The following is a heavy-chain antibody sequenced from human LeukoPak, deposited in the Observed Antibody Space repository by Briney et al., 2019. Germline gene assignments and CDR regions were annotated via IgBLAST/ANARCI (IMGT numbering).Heavy chain of an antibody. Sequence: GGSLRLSCAASGFTFSSYGTHWVRQAPGKGLEWVAVISYDGSNKYYADSVKGRFTISRDNSKNTLYLQMNSLKTEDTAVYYCARARWDWYSSGWYFDYWGQGTLVTVSS. CDR2: ISYDGSNK. V-gene: IGHV3-30*03. CDR1: GFTFSSYG. J-gene: IGHJ4*02. D-gene: IGHD6-19*01. CDR3: ARARWDWYSSGWYFDY.